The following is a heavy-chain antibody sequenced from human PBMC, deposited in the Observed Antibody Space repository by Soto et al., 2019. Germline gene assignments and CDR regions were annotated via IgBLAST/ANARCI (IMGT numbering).Heavy chain of an antibody. CDR3: ARDSPKYSYGYRGLLYYYYGMDV. CDR2: IYNSVSV. Sequence: PSPPLSLTGTCSGGSISSDYWSWVRHPPGKGVEWMGYIYNSVSVNYNPSLKSRVTISVDTTKNQLSLKLTSVTAADTAVYYCARDSPKYSYGYRGLLYYYYGMDVWGQGTTVTVSS. V-gene: IGHV4-59*01. D-gene: IGHD5-18*01. CDR1: GGSISSDY. J-gene: IGHJ6*02.